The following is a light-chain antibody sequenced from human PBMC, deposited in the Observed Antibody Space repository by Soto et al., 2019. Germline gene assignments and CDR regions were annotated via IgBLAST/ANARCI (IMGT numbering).Light chain of an antibody. CDR2: GAS. CDR3: QQYNNWPPYT. J-gene: IGKJ2*01. Sequence: EIVMTQSPATLSVSPGERATLSCRASQSVSSNLAWYQQKPGQAPRLLIYGASTSATGIPARFSGSGSWTEFTLTISSLQSEDFAVYYCQQYNNWPPYTFGQGTKLEIK. V-gene: IGKV3-15*01. CDR1: QSVSSN.